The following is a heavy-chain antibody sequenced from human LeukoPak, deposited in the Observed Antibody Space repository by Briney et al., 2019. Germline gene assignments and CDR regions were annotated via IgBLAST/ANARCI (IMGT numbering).Heavy chain of an antibody. CDR3: EKEAATVVTPFDY. Sequence: PGGSLRLPCAASGFTFSSYAMSWVRQAPGKGLEWVSAISGSGGSTYYADSVEGRFTISRDNSKNTLYLQMNSLTAEDTAVYYCEKEAATVVTPFDYWGQGTLVTVSS. J-gene: IGHJ4*02. V-gene: IGHV3-23*01. CDR1: GFTFSSYA. CDR2: ISGSGGST. D-gene: IGHD4-23*01.